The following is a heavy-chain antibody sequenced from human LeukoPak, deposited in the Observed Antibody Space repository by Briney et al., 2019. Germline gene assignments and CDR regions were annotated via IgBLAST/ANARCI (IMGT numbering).Heavy chain of an antibody. CDR3: AKAHSPYDILTGFDY. Sequence: GGSLRLSCAAPGFTFSSYAMSWVRQAPGKGLEWVSAISGSAGSTYYADSVKGRFTISRDNSKNTLYLQMNGLRAEDTAVYYCAKAHSPYDILTGFDYWGQGTLVTVSS. J-gene: IGHJ4*02. V-gene: IGHV3-23*01. CDR2: ISGSAGST. D-gene: IGHD3-9*01. CDR1: GFTFSSYA.